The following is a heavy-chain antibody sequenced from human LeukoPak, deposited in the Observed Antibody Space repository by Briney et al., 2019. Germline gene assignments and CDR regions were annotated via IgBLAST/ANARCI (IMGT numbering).Heavy chain of an antibody. V-gene: IGHV3-74*01. Sequence: GGSLKLSCAASGFTFTKYWMHWVRQVPRKGLIWASRINNEGNDTNYADPVKGRFTISRDNAKNTLYLQMNSLRAEDTAVYYCARGIYGNFDYWGQGSLVTVSS. J-gene: IGHJ4*02. D-gene: IGHD3-10*01. CDR1: GFTFTKYW. CDR3: ARGIYGNFDY. CDR2: INNEGNDT.